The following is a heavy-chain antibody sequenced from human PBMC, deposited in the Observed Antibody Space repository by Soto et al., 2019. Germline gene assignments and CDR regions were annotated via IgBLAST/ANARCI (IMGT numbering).Heavy chain of an antibody. CDR1: GGSISSGGYY. V-gene: IGHV4-31*03. J-gene: IGHJ5*02. CDR2: IYHSGTT. Sequence: QVQLQESGPGLVKPSQTLSLTCTVSGGSISSGGYYWSWIRQHPGKGLEWIGYIYHSGTTYYNPSLKSRVTISVEPSKNQFSLELTSVAAADTGVYYWARVRGNPPLGWFDPWGQGTLVTVSS. D-gene: IGHD7-27*01. CDR3: ARVRGNPPLGWFDP.